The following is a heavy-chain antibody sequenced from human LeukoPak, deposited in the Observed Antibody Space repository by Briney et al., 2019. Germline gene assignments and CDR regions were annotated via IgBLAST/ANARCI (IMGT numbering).Heavy chain of an antibody. CDR1: GFTFSGYG. J-gene: IGHJ4*02. CDR2: ISYDGSNK. Sequence: PGGSLRLSCAASGFTFSGYGMHWVRQAPGKGLEWVTLISYDGSNKYYVDSMKGRSTISRDNSKNTLYLQMNSLRAEDTAVYYCAKDRIAASGLSYDYWGQGTLVTVSS. D-gene: IGHD6-13*01. CDR3: AKDRIAASGLSYDY. V-gene: IGHV3-30*18.